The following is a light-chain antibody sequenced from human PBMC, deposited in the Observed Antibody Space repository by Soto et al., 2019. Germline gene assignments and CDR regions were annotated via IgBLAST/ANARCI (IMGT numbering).Light chain of an antibody. CDR2: DAS. V-gene: IGKV3-11*01. Sequence: EIVLTQSPATLSLSAGARATLSCRASQSVNNYLHWYQQKPGQAPRLLIFDASNRATGIPARFSGSGSATDFTLTISSLEPEDFAAYYCQHRSIWPVSFGQGTRLEI. CDR1: QSVNNY. J-gene: IGKJ5*01. CDR3: QHRSIWPVS.